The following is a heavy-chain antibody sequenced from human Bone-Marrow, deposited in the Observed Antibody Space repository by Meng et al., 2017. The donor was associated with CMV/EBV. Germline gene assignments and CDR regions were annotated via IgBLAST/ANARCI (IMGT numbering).Heavy chain of an antibody. CDR3: ARAHWVRGVIISDAFDI. V-gene: IGHV1-69*05. J-gene: IGHJ3*02. Sequence: SVKVSCKASGGTFSSYAISWVRQAPGQGLEWMGGIIPIFGTANYAQKFQGRVTITTDESTSTAYMELTSLRSEDTAVYYCARAHWVRGVIISDAFDIWGQGTMITVSS. CDR2: IIPIFGTA. D-gene: IGHD3-10*01. CDR1: GGTFSSYA.